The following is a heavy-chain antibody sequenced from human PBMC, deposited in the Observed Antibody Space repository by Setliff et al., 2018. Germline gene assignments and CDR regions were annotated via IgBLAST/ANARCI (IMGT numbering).Heavy chain of an antibody. CDR1: GGAVSGDY. V-gene: IGHV4-34*01. D-gene: IGHD6-6*01. CDR3: ARGRNIAARLLDT. CDR2: INHSGSS. Sequence: SETLSLTCSVSGGAVSGDYWTWIRQPPGKGLEWIGEINHSGSSNYAPSLKSRVTMSIDASKNQFSLKVTSVTAADTAVYYCARGRNIAARLLDTWGQGSLVTVSS. J-gene: IGHJ5*02.